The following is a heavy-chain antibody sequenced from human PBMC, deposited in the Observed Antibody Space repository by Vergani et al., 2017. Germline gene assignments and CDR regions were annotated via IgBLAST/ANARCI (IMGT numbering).Heavy chain of an antibody. CDR3: ATPACPDY. J-gene: IGHJ4*02. CDR2: IYSSGST. Sequence: QLQLQESGPGLVKPSETLSLTCTVSGGSISSSSYYWGWIRQPPGKGLEWIGSIYSSGSTYYNPSLKRRVTISVDTSKNQFSLKLSSVTAADTAVDYCATPACPDYAGEGTLVTVSS. D-gene: IGHD2-15*01. CDR1: GGSISSSSYY. V-gene: IGHV4-39*01.